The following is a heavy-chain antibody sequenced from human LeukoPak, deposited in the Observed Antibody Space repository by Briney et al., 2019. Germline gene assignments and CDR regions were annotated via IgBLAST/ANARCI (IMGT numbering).Heavy chain of an antibody. CDR1: GFTFSSYS. CDR2: ISSSSSYI. V-gene: IGHV3-21*01. Sequence: GGSLRLSCAASGFTFSSYSMNWVRQAPGKGLEWVSSISSSSSYIYYADSEKGRFTISRDNAKNSLYLQMNSLRAEDTAVYYCARSSATAQPPNWFDPWGQGTLVTVSS. CDR3: ARSSATAQPPNWFDP. J-gene: IGHJ5*02. D-gene: IGHD4-11*01.